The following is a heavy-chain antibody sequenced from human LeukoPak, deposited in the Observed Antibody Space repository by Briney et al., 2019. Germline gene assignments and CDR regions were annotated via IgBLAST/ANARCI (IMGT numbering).Heavy chain of an antibody. CDR1: GFTFSSYW. J-gene: IGHJ4*02. Sequence: GGSLRLSCAASGFTFSSYWMSWVRQAPGKGLEWVANIKQDGSEKYYVDSVKGRFTISRDNAKNSLYLQMNSLRAEDTTVYYCARGPSDFWSGYSSVDYWGQGTLVTVSS. CDR3: ARGPSDFWSGYSSVDY. V-gene: IGHV3-7*01. CDR2: IKQDGSEK. D-gene: IGHD3-3*01.